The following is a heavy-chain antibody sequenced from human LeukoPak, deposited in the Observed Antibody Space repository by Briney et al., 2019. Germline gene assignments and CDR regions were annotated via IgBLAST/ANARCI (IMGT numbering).Heavy chain of an antibody. J-gene: IGHJ4*02. Sequence: GGSLRLSCAASGFTFSSYWMHWVRQAPGKGLVWVSRINTDGSGTSYADSVRGRFTISRDNSKSTLSLQMNSLRAEDTAIYYCATYRQVLLPFESWGQGTLVTVSS. D-gene: IGHD2-8*02. V-gene: IGHV3-74*01. CDR1: GFTFSSYW. CDR2: INTDGSGT. CDR3: ATYRQVLLPFES.